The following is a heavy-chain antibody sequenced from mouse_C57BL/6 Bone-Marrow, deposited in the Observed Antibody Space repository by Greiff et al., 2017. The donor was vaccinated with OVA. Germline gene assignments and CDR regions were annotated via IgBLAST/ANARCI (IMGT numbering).Heavy chain of an antibody. Sequence: QVQLQQPGAELVKPGASVTLSCKASGYTFTSYWMHWVKQRPGQGLEWIGMIHPNSGSTNYNEKFKSKATLTVDKYSSIAYMLLSSLTSEDSAVYYCARENGYYRHWYFGGWGTGTTGTVSS. CDR3: ARENGYYRHWYFGG. CDR2: IHPNSGST. D-gene: IGHD2-3*01. J-gene: IGHJ1*03. CDR1: GYTFTSYW. V-gene: IGHV1-64*01.